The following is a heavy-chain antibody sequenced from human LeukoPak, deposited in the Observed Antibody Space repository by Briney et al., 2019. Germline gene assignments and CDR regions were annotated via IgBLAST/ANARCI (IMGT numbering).Heavy chain of an antibody. Sequence: GGSLRLSCAASGFTFSRYAMHWVRQAPGKGLEWVAVISYDGSNKYYADSVKGRFTISRDNSKNTLYLQMNSLRAEDTAVYYCARDCDRRDTAMVNPCFGYWGQGTLVTVSS. CDR1: GFTFSRYA. V-gene: IGHV3-30-3*01. CDR3: ARDCDRRDTAMVNPCFGY. D-gene: IGHD5-18*01. CDR2: ISYDGSNK. J-gene: IGHJ4*02.